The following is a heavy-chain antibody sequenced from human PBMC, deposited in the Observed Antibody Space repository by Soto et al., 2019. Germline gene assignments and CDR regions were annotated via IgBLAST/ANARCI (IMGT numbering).Heavy chain of an antibody. CDR2: INPSGGST. V-gene: IGHV1-46*01. J-gene: IGHJ6*02. D-gene: IGHD2-2*01. CDR3: ATRRDASYYYYGMDV. CDR1: GYTFTSYY. Sequence: ASVKVSCKASGYTFTSYYMHWVRQAPGQGLEWMGIINPSGGSTSYAQKFQGRVTMTRDTSTSTVYMELSSLRAEDTAVYYCATRRDASYYYYGMDVWGQGTTVTVSS.